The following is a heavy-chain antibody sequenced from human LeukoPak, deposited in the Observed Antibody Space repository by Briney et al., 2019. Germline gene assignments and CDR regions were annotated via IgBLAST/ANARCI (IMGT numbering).Heavy chain of an antibody. J-gene: IGHJ6*03. Sequence: PGGSLRLSCAASGFTFSGYWMHWVRQAPGKGLVWVSRINTEGSSTAYADSMEGRFTISRNNAKSTLSLQMNSLRVEDTAVYYCARDGGGFMGVWGKGTTGTVSS. CDR1: GFTFSGYW. V-gene: IGHV3-74*03. D-gene: IGHD3-16*01. CDR2: INTEGSST. CDR3: ARDGGGFMGV.